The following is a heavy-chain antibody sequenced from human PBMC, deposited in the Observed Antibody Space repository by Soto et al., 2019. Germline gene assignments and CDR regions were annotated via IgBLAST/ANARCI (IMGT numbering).Heavy chain of an antibody. CDR3: ARDNSGYDPSYYYGMDV. CDR2: IIPIFGTA. J-gene: IGHJ6*02. CDR1: GGTFSSYA. D-gene: IGHD5-12*01. V-gene: IGHV1-69*13. Sequence: SVKVSCKASGGTFSSYAISWVRQAPGQGLEWMGGIIPIFGTANYAQKFQGRVTITADESTSTAYMELSSLRSEDTAVYYCARDNSGYDPSYYYGMDVWGQGTTVTVSS.